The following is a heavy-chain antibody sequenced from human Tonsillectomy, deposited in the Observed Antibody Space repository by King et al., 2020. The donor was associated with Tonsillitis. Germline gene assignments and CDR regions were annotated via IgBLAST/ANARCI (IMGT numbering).Heavy chain of an antibody. V-gene: IGHV4-59*08. J-gene: IGHJ5*02. CDR3: ARHSNSASGPFPLDP. CDR1: CGSIGTYY. CDR2: IHDSGES. Sequence: QLQESGPGLVEPSENLYLTCAVSCGSIGTYYWSWFRQPPGKGLEWMAYIHDSGESNSSHSLRGRVALFLDTTNNQVSLKLASVTAADTAVYFCARHSNSASGPFPLDPWGQGTLLIVSS. D-gene: IGHD3-10*01.